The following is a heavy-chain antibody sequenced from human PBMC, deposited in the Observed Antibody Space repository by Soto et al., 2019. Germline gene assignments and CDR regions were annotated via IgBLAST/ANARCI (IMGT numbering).Heavy chain of an antibody. J-gene: IGHJ4*02. Sequence: QITLKESGPTLVKPTQTLTLTCSFSGFSLSTTGVGVGWIRQSPGKALEWLAIIYWDNDKRYSPSLKSRVTITTDTSKNQVVLTVTNMDPVDTGTYYCARSLWFGELHWGQGDLVTVSS. D-gene: IGHD3-10*01. CDR1: GFSLSTTGVG. V-gene: IGHV2-5*02. CDR3: ARSLWFGELH. CDR2: IYWDNDK.